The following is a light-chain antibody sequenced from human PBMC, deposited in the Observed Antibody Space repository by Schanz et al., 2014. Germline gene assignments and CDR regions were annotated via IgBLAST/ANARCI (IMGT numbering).Light chain of an antibody. CDR3: QQRSDWPRT. Sequence: EIVLTQSPGTLSLSPGERATLSCRASQSLRNNYLAWYQQKPGQAPRLLIYGASNRATGIPDRFSGSGSGTAFTLTISRLEPEDFAVYYCQQRSDWPRTFGKGTEVEIK. CDR2: GAS. CDR1: QSLRNNY. J-gene: IGKJ1*01. V-gene: IGKV3D-20*02.